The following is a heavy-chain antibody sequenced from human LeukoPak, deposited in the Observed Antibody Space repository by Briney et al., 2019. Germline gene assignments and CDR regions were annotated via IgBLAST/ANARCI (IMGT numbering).Heavy chain of an antibody. D-gene: IGHD6-13*01. V-gene: IGHV4-28*02. CDR3: ARKPDSRNWFDP. CDR1: GFTFSDYY. CDR2: IYYDGSI. Sequence: LRLSCAASGFTFSDYYMSWIRQAPGKGLEWIGYIYYDGSIYYNPSLRSRVTMSVDTSKNQFSLRLNSVTAVDTAVYYCARKPDSRNWFDPWGQGTLVIVSS. J-gene: IGHJ5*02.